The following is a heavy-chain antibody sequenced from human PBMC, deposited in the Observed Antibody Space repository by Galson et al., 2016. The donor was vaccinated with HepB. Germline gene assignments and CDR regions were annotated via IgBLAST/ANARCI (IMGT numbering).Heavy chain of an antibody. CDR2: IIPIFGTA. Sequence: SVKVSCKASGSGVTFSSHGITWVRQAPRQGLEWMGAIIPIFGTANYEAKFQGRLTITADESTSTVYMELSSLGCEDTAVYYCARDRSSGWFDSSDIWGQGTTVTVSS. CDR3: ARDRSSGWFDSSDI. V-gene: IGHV1-69*13. CDR1: GSGVTFSSHG. D-gene: IGHD6-19*01. J-gene: IGHJ3*02.